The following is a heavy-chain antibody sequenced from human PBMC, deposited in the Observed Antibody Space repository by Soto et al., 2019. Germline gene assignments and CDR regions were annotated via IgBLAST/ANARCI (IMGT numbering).Heavy chain of an antibody. V-gene: IGHV2-5*02. CDR2: IYWDDDK. CDR3: ARGVTFDY. D-gene: IGHD5-18*01. CDR1: EFSLSTSGVA. J-gene: IGHJ4*02. Sequence: QITLKEAAPTLLKPTETLTLTCTLSEFSLSTSGVAVGWIRQPPGKALAWLARIYWDDDKRYSPSLKSRLTITKDTSKNQVVLTMTNMDPADTATYYCARGVTFDYWGQGTMVTVSS.